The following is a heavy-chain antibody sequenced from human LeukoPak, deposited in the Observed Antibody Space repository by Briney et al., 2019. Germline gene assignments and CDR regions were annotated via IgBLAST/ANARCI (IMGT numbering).Heavy chain of an antibody. CDR3: ARGKYSAFDT. CDR2: TYFRSKWCH. V-gene: IGHV6-1*01. Sequence: SQTLSLTCAISGDSVSNDGPAWNWIRQSPSRGLEWLGRTYFRSKWCHDYAVSVKSRITIKPDTSRNQFSLQLNPLTPEDTAVYYCARGKYSAFDTWSQGTRVSVSS. D-gene: IGHD1-26*01. CDR1: GDSVSNDGPA. J-gene: IGHJ3*02.